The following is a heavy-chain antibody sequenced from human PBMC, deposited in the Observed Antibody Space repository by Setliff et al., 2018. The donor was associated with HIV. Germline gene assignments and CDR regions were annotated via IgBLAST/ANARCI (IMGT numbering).Heavy chain of an antibody. CDR1: GYTFTGYY. Sequence: ASVKVSCKASGYTFTGYYMHGVRQAPGQGLEWMGRINPNSGGTNYAQKFQGRVTMTRDTSISTAYMELSRLRSDDTAVYYCARAKYCTNGVCVGYFQHWGQGTLVTVSS. D-gene: IGHD2-8*01. V-gene: IGHV1-2*06. CDR2: INPNSGGT. J-gene: IGHJ1*01. CDR3: ARAKYCTNGVCVGYFQH.